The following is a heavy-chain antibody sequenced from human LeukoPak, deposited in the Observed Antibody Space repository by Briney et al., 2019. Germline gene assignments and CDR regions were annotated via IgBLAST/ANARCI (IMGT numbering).Heavy chain of an antibody. CDR3: ASAYCSSTSCYVTGYYYYYYMDV. Sequence: KSGGSLRLSCAASGFTFSSYSMNWVRQAPGKGLEWVSSISSSSSYIYYADSVKGRFTISRDNAKNSLYLQMNSLRAEDTAVYYCASAYCSSTSCYVTGYYYYYYMDVWGKGTTVTVSS. J-gene: IGHJ6*03. CDR1: GFTFSSYS. V-gene: IGHV3-21*01. D-gene: IGHD2-2*01. CDR2: ISSSSSYI.